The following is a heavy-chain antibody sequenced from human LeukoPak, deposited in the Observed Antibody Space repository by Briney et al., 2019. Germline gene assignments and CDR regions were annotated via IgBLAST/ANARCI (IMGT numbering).Heavy chain of an antibody. J-gene: IGHJ6*03. CDR1: GGSISSDNYS. D-gene: IGHD2-2*01. CDR2: ISSSGSTI. V-gene: IGHV3-11*01. Sequence: LSLTCTVSGGSISSDNYSWGWIRQAPGKGLEWVSYISSSGSTIYYADSVKGRFTISRDNAKNSLYLQMNSLRAEDTAVYYCARNIGYCSSTSCRGYYYMDVWGKGTTVTISS. CDR3: ARNIGYCSSTSCRGYYYMDV.